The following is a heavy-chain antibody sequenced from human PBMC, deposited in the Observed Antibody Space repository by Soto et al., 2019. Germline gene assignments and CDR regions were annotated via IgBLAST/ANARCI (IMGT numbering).Heavy chain of an antibody. CDR2: IYWDDDK. D-gene: IGHD2-2*01. CDR1: GFSLSTSGVG. J-gene: IGHJ5*02. V-gene: IGHV2-5*02. CDR3: AHCDCSSTSCYAFWFDP. Sequence: SGPTLGNPTQTLTLTCTFSGFSLSTSGVGVGWIRQPPGKALEWLALIYWDDDKRYSPSLKSRLTITKDTSKNQVVLTMTNMDPVDTATYYCAHCDCSSTSCYAFWFDPWGQGTLVTVSS.